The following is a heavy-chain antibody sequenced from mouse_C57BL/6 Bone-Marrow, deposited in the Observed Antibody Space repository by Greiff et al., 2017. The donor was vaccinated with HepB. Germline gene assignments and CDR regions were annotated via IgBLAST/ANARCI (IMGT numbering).Heavy chain of an antibody. CDR1: GFSFNTYA. J-gene: IGHJ2*01. CDR2: IRSKSNNYAT. D-gene: IGHD1-1*01. Sequence: EVKLVESGGGLVQPKGSLKLSCAASGFSFNTYAMNWVRQAPGKGLEWVARIRSKSNNYATYYADSVKDRFTISRDDSESMLYLQMNNLKTEDTAMYYCVRDDLYGSSYYFDYWGQGTTLTVSS. CDR3: VRDDLYGSSYYFDY. V-gene: IGHV10-1*01.